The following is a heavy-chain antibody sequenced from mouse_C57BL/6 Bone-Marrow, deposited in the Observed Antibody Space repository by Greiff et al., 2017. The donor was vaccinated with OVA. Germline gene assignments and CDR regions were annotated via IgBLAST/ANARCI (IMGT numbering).Heavy chain of an antibody. CDR2: IDPANGNT. V-gene: IGHV14-3*01. CDR3: ARDFYYCDSPFAY. D-gene: IGHD1-1*01. Sequence: VQLQQSVAELVRPGASVKLSCTASGFTIKNTYMHWVKQRPEQGLEWIGRIDPANGNTKYAPKFQGKATITADTSSNTAYLQLSSLTSEDTAIYYWARDFYYCDSPFAYGGQGTLVTVSA. J-gene: IGHJ3*01. CDR1: GFTIKNTY.